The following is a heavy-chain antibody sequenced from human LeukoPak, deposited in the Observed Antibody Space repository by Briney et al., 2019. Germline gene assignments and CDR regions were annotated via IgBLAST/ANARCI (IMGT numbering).Heavy chain of an antibody. D-gene: IGHD3-3*01. Sequence: SETLSLTCTVSGGSISSSSYYWGWIRQPPGKGLEWIGSIYYSGSTYYNPSLKSRVTISVDTSKNQFSLKLSSVTAADTAVYYCARDAPTYDFWSGYLIWFDPWGQGTLVTVSS. V-gene: IGHV4-39*07. CDR3: ARDAPTYDFWSGYLIWFDP. CDR2: IYYSGST. J-gene: IGHJ5*02. CDR1: GGSISSSSYY.